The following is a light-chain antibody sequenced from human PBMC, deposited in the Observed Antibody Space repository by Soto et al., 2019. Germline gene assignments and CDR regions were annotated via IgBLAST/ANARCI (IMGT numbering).Light chain of an antibody. CDR2: GAS. Sequence: EIVMTQSPATLSVSPGERATLSCRASQSVSSNLAWYQQKPGQAPRLLIYGASTRATGIPARFRGSGSGTDFTLTISSLQSEDFAVYYCQQYNNWRYTFGQGTKLEIK. J-gene: IGKJ2*01. CDR3: QQYNNWRYT. CDR1: QSVSSN. V-gene: IGKV3-15*01.